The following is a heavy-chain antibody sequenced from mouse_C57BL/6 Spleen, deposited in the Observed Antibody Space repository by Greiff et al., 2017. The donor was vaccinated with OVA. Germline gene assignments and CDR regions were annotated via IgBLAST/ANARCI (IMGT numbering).Heavy chain of an antibody. V-gene: IGHV1-64*01. J-gene: IGHJ3*01. D-gene: IGHD2-1*01. Sequence: QVQLQQPGAELVKPGASVKLSCKASGYTFTSSLMHWVKQRPGQGLEWIGMVHPYNGGTSYNEKFKGKATLTVDKSSSTAYMQLSSLTSDDSAVYYWAREVYYGFAYWGQGTLVTVSA. CDR1: GYTFTSSL. CDR2: VHPYNGGT. CDR3: AREVYYGFAY.